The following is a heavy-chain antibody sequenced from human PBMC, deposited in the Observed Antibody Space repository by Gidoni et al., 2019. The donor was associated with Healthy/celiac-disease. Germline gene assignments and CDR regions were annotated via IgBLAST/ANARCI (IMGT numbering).Heavy chain of an antibody. CDR3: AKDILAAAGGVADY. CDR2: ISGSGGST. CDR1: GFTFSSYA. V-gene: IGHV3-23*01. J-gene: IGHJ4*02. D-gene: IGHD6-13*01. Sequence: EVQLLESGGGLVQPGGSLRISCAAFGFTFSSYAMSWVRQAPGKGLRWVSYISGSGGSTYNADAVKSRFTISRDNSKNTVDLQMNSRRAEDTAVDYCAKDILAAAGGVADYWGQGTLVTVSS.